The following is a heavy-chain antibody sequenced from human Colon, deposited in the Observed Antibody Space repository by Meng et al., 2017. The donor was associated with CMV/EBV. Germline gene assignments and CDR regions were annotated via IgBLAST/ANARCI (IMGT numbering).Heavy chain of an antibody. V-gene: IGHV4-59*01. CDR1: GFTFSSYA. Sequence: ESLKISCSASGFTFSSYAMSWVRQVPGKGLEWIGYIYYSGSTNYNPSLKSRVTISVDTSKNQFSLKLSSVTAADTAVYYCASTSGYSSSWYDYWGQGTLVTVSS. CDR2: IYYSGST. D-gene: IGHD6-13*01. J-gene: IGHJ4*02. CDR3: ASTSGYSSSWYDY.